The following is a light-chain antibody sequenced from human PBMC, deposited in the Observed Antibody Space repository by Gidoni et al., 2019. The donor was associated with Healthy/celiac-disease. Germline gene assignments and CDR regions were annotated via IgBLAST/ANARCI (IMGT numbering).Light chain of an antibody. Sequence: DIVMTQSPLSLPVTPGEPASISCRSSPSLLHSNGYNYWDWYLQKPGQSPQLLIYLGSNRASGVPDRFSGSGSGTDFTLKISRVEAEDVGVYYCMQALQTPWSFGQXTKVEIK. CDR2: LGS. V-gene: IGKV2-28*01. CDR1: PSLLHSNGYNY. J-gene: IGKJ1*01. CDR3: MQALQTPWS.